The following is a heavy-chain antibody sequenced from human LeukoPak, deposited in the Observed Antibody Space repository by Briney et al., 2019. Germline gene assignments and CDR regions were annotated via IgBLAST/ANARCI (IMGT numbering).Heavy chain of an antibody. CDR3: AREETTVTTRGAFDI. V-gene: IGHV4-39*07. J-gene: IGHJ3*02. Sequence: PSETLSLTCTVSGGSISSSSYYWGWIRQPPGKGLEWIGSIYYSGSTYYNPSLKSRVTISVDTSKNQFSLKLSSVTAADTAVYYCAREETTVTTRGAFDIWGQGTMVTVSS. D-gene: IGHD4-17*01. CDR1: GGSISSSSYY. CDR2: IYYSGST.